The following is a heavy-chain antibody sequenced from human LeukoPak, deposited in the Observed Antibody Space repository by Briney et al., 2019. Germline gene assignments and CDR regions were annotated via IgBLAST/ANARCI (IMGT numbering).Heavy chain of an antibody. CDR1: GYTFTGYY. Sequence: GASAKVSCKASGYTFTGYYMHWVRQAPGQGLEWMGWINPKHGGTHYAQKFQDRVSMTRDTSISTVYMELSRLGSDDTAVYFCARPEGGYYTDFHSWGQGTLVTVSS. D-gene: IGHD3-3*01. CDR3: ARPEGGYYTDFHS. V-gene: IGHV1-2*02. CDR2: INPKHGGT. J-gene: IGHJ4*02.